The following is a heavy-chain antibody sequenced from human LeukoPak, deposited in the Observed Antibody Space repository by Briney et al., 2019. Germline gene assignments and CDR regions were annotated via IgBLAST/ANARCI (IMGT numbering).Heavy chain of an antibody. CDR2: IRYDGSNK. Sequence: GGSLRLSCAASGFTFSSYGMHWVRQAPGKGLEWVAFIRYDGSNKYYADSVKGRFTITRDNSKNTLYLQMNSLRAEDTAVYYCAKIREAYCGGDCYSVPDDYWGQGTLVIVSS. V-gene: IGHV3-30*02. CDR1: GFTFSSYG. D-gene: IGHD2-21*02. J-gene: IGHJ4*02. CDR3: AKIREAYCGGDCYSVPDDY.